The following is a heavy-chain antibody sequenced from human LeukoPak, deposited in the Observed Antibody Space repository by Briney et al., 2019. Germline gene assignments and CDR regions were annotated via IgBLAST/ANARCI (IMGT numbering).Heavy chain of an antibody. CDR1: GYTFTSYG. CDR3: ARDRPIVVVPAAIEIDY. J-gene: IGHJ4*02. CDR2: ISAYNGNT. V-gene: IGHV1-18*01. D-gene: IGHD2-2*01. Sequence: GASVKVSCKASGYTFTSYGISWVRQAPGQGLEWMGWISAYNGNTIYAQKLQGRVTMTTDTSTSTAYMELRSLRSDDTAVYYCARDRPIVVVPAAIEIDYWGQGTLVTVSS.